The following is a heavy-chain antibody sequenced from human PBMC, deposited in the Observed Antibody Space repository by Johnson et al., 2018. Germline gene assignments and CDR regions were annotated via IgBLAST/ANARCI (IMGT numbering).Heavy chain of an antibody. V-gene: IGHV4-59*01. D-gene: IGHD3-22*01. CDR1: GGSISSSF. CDR2: IHYSGNT. Sequence: QVQLVESGPGLVKPSETLSLTCNVSGGSISSSFWSWIRQPPGKGLEWITYIHYSGNTNYNPSLKSRVTILLDTSKSQFSLKLSSVTAADTAVYYCARGSGSSAYYVDAFDIWGQGTMVTVSS. CDR3: ARGSGSSAYYVDAFDI. J-gene: IGHJ3*02.